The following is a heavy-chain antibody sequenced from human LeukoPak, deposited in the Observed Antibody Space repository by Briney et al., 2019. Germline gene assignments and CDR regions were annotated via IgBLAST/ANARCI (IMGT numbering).Heavy chain of an antibody. Sequence: ASVTVSCRASGYTFTSYYMHWVRQAPGQGLEWMGIINPSSGSTAYAQKFQGRVTMTRDTSRSTVYMELSSLTSEDTAVYYCARDGSSQHTELHNWVGLWGPGTLVTVSS. D-gene: IGHD1-26*01. CDR2: INPSSGST. CDR1: GYTFTSYY. CDR3: ARDGSSQHTELHNWVGL. V-gene: IGHV1-46*01. J-gene: IGHJ5*02.